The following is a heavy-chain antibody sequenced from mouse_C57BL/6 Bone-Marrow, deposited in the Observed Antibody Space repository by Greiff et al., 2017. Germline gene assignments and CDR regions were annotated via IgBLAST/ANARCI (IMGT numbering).Heavy chain of an antibody. CDR2: IYPRSGNT. CDR1: GYTFTSYG. CDR3: ARDDYDYDDWFAY. D-gene: IGHD2-4*01. V-gene: IGHV1-81*01. Sequence: VQLQQSGAELARPGASVKLSCKASGYTFTSYGISWVKQRTGQGLEWIGEIYPRSGNTYYNEKFKGKATLTADKSSSKAYMELRSLTSEDSAVYFCARDDYDYDDWFAYWGQGTLVTVSA. J-gene: IGHJ3*01.